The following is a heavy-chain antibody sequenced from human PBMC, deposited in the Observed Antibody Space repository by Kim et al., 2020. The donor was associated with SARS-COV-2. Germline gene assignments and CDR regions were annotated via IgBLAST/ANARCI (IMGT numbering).Heavy chain of an antibody. CDR3: ARVGLAAALDYFDY. CDR1: GYTFTSYA. J-gene: IGHJ4*02. D-gene: IGHD6-13*01. V-gene: IGHV7-4-1*02. Sequence: ASVKVSCKASGYTFTSYAMNWVRQAPGQGLEWMGWINTNTGNPTYAQGFTGRFVFSLDTSVSTAYLQISSLKAEDTAVYYCARVGLAAALDYFDYWGQGTLVTVSS. CDR2: INTNTGNP.